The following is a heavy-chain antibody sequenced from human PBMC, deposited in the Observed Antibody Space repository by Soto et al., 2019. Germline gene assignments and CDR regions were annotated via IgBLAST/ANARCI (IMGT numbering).Heavy chain of an antibody. D-gene: IGHD3-10*01. CDR1: GFTFSSYS. CDR3: ARDRYYGSGSYFYYYGMDV. Sequence: EVQLVESGGGLVKPGGSLRLSCAASGFTFSSYSMNWVRQAPGKGLEWVSSISSSSSYIYYADSVKGRFTISRDNAKNSLYLQMNSLRAEDTAVYYCARDRYYGSGSYFYYYGMDVWGQGTTVTVSS. CDR2: ISSSSSYI. V-gene: IGHV3-21*01. J-gene: IGHJ6*02.